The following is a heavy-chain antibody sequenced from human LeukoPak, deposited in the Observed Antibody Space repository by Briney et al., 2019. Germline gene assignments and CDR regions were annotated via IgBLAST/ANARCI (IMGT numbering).Heavy chain of an antibody. J-gene: IGHJ4*02. V-gene: IGHV3-49*04. D-gene: IGHD1-26*01. CDR3: TSRAIVRLGPYYFDY. Sequence: GGSLRLSCTASGFTFGDYAMSWVRQAPGKGLEWVGFIRSKAYGGTTEYAASVKGRFTISRDDSKSIAYLQMNSLKTEDTAVYYCTSRAIVRLGPYYFDYWGQGTLVTVSS. CDR2: IRSKAYGGTT. CDR1: GFTFGDYA.